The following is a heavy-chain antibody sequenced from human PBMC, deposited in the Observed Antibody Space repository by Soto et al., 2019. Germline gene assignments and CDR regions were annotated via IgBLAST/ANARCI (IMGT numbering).Heavy chain of an antibody. D-gene: IGHD2-2*01. CDR1: GGDFSTYA. J-gene: IGHJ6*02. Sequence: QVQLVQSGAEVKKPGSSVKVSCKASGGDFSTYAISWVRQAPGHGPEWVGGIIPIFRTPTYAQKFQGRVTISADDSTSTAYMELNGLRADDTAIYYCVRDSLVPAAADYFYGMDVWGQGTTVTVSS. CDR2: IIPIFRTP. CDR3: VRDSLVPAAADYFYGMDV. V-gene: IGHV1-69*01.